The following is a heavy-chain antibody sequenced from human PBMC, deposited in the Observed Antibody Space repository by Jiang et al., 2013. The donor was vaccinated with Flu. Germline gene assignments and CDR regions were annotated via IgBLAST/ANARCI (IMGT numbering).Heavy chain of an antibody. CDR3: VRDYNWAFDS. CDR1: GDSISNNVVA. J-gene: IGHJ4*02. CDR2: TRYISRWLT. D-gene: IGHD1-1*01. Sequence: QTLSLTCVISGDSISNNVVAWNWIRQSPSRGLEWLGKTRYISRWLTEYSVFMQGRITINPDTSRNQLSLQLDSATPDDTAIYYCVRDYNWAFDSWGQGTLVTVSS. V-gene: IGHV6-1*01.